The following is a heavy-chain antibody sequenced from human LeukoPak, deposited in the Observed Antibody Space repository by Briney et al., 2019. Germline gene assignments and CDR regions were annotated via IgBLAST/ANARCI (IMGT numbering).Heavy chain of an antibody. CDR1: GGSINTYF. D-gene: IGHD6-13*01. V-gene: IGHV4-59*01. CDR3: ARGRAGAGSWYFDY. J-gene: IGHJ4*02. Sequence: SETLSLTCTVSGGSINTYFWSWIRQPPGKGLEWIGYIYYSGGTNYNPSLKSRVTISVDTSKKQFSLKRSSVTAADTAVYYCARGRAGAGSWYFDYWGQGTLVTVSS. CDR2: IYYSGGT.